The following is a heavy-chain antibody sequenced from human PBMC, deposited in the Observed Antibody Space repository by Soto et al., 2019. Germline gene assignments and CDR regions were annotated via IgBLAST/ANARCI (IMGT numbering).Heavy chain of an antibody. V-gene: IGHV3-49*03. J-gene: IGHJ4*02. CDR2: IRGKGDGGAT. D-gene: IGHD3-9*01. CDR3: ARGDWQYYFDY. Sequence: EVQVVESGGGSVQPGRSLRVSCSAAGFTIGDYHLRWFRRAPGKGLEWVGYIRGKGDGGATEYAASVKDRFIISRDDSENIAYLQMNSLKTEDTAVYYCARGDWQYYFDYGGQGALVTVSS. CDR1: GFTIGDYH.